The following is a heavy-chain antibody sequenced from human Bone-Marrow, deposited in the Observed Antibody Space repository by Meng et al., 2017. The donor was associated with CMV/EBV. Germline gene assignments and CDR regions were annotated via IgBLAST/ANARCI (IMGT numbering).Heavy chain of an antibody. D-gene: IGHD3-9*01. CDR3: ARTGYYKESWFDP. CDR2: IYYSGST. CDR1: GGSISSSSYY. J-gene: IGHJ5*02. V-gene: IGHV4-39*07. Sequence: SEPLSLTCTVSGGSISSSSYYWGWIRQPPGKGLEWIGSIYYSGSTYYNPSLKSRVTISVDTSKNQFSLKLSSVTAADTAVYYCARTGYYKESWFDPWGQGTLVTVSS.